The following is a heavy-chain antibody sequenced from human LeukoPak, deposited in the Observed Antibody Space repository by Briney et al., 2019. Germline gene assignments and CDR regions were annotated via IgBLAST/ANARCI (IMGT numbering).Heavy chain of an antibody. CDR1: GGTFSSYA. V-gene: IGHV1-69*05. D-gene: IGHD3-10*01. Sequence: SVKVSCKASGGTFSSYAISWVRQAPGQGLEWMGGIIPIFGTANYAQKFQGRVTITTDESTSTAYRELSSLRSEDTAVYYCARAWVRALLWFGESSRRSYYFDYWGQGTLVTVSS. J-gene: IGHJ4*02. CDR3: ARAWVRALLWFGESSRRSYYFDY. CDR2: IIPIFGTA.